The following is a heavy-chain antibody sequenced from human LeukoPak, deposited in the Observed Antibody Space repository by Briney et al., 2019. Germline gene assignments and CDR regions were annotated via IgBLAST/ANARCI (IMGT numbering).Heavy chain of an antibody. CDR3: ARDAGMYCGGDCYSYYFDY. CDR2: IYTSGST. CDR1: GGSISSGSYY. D-gene: IGHD2-21*02. J-gene: IGHJ4*02. Sequence: SETLSLICTVSGGSISSGSYYWSWIRQPAGKGLEWIGRIYTSGSTNYNPSLKSRVTISVDTSKNQFSLKLSSVTAADTAVYYCARDAGMYCGGDCYSYYFDYWGQGTLVTVSS. V-gene: IGHV4-61*02.